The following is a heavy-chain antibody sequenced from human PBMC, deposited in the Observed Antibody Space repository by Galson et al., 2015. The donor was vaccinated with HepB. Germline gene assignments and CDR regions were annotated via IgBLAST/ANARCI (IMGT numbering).Heavy chain of an antibody. D-gene: IGHD1-14*01. CDR3: VSSIGK. CDR1: GFTFENYS. J-gene: IGHJ4*02. Sequence: SLRLSCAASGFTFENYSMTWVRQAPGKGLEWVANIKKDGSEKHYVDSVKGRFTISRDNAKSSLYLQMDSLRAEDTALYYCVSSIGKWGQGTPVTVSS. CDR2: IKKDGSEK. V-gene: IGHV3-7*01.